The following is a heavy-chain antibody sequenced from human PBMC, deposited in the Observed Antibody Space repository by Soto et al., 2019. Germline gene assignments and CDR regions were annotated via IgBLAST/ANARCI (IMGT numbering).Heavy chain of an antibody. V-gene: IGHV3-30*03. CDR2: ISYDGSNK. Sequence: GGSLRLSCAASGFTFSSYGMHWVRQAPGKGLEWVAVISYDGSNKYYADSVKGRFTISRDNSKNTLYLQMNSLRAEDTAVYYCATLITMVRGVPKRWMSWGQGTLVTVSS. CDR3: ATLITMVRGVPKRWMS. CDR1: GFTFSSYG. J-gene: IGHJ4*02. D-gene: IGHD3-10*01.